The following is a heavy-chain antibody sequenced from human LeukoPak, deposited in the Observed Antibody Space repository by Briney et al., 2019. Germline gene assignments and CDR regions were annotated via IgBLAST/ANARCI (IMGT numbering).Heavy chain of an antibody. CDR1: GFTFSSYW. CDR3: ARDPYYDFWSGFLGDY. D-gene: IGHD3-3*01. CDR2: IKQDGSEK. J-gene: IGHJ4*02. Sequence: GGSLRLSCAASGFTFSSYWMSWVRQAPGKGLEWVANIKQDGSEKYYVDSVKGRFTISRDNAKNSLYLQMNSLRAEDTAVYYCARDPYYDFWSGFLGDYWDQGTLVTVSS. V-gene: IGHV3-7*01.